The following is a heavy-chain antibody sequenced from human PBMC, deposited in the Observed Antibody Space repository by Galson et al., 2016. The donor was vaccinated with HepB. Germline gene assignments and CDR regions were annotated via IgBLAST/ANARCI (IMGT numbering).Heavy chain of an antibody. V-gene: IGHV3-53*01. J-gene: IGHJ4*02. D-gene: IGHD2-15*01. CDR3: ARDRHCSGGSCSGL. CDR1: GFTVSNNY. CDR2: IYSCGST. Sequence: SLRLSCAASGFTVSNNYITWVRQAPGKGLEWVSLIYSCGSTYFAHSVKGRFTISRDSSKNTVYLKMNSLTAEDTAIYYCARDRHCSGGSCSGLWGQGTLVTVSS.